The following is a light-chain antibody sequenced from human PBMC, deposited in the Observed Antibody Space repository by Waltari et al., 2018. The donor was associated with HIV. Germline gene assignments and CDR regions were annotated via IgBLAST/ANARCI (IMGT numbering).Light chain of an antibody. V-gene: IGKV3-20*01. J-gene: IGKJ2*01. CDR3: QQYGTSPYT. CDR1: QSVSSNH. Sequence: EIVLTQSPGTLSQSPGERATLSCSASQSVSSNHLAWYQQKPGQAPRLLIYAASSRATGIPDRFSGSGSGTDFTLTISRLEPEDFAVYYCQQYGTSPYTFGQGTNLEIK. CDR2: AAS.